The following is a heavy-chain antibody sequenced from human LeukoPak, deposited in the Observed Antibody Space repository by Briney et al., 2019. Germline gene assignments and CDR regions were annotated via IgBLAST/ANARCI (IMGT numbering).Heavy chain of an antibody. CDR2: INHSGST. V-gene: IGHV4-34*01. J-gene: IGHJ4*02. CDR1: GGNFSGYY. CDR3: ARGDSGWYASGYFDY. Sequence: SETLSLTCAVYGGNFSGYYWSWIRQPPGKGLEWIGKINHSGSTNYNPSLKSRVTISVDTSKNQFSLKLSSVTAADTAVYYCARGDSGWYASGYFDYWGQGTLVTVYS. D-gene: IGHD6-19*01.